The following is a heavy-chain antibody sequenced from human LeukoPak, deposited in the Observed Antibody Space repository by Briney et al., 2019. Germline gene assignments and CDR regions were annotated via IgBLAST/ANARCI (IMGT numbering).Heavy chain of an antibody. D-gene: IGHD3-22*01. J-gene: IGHJ3*02. CDR3: ARDNYYDNAFDI. V-gene: IGHV4-59*01. Sequence: PSETLSLTCTVSGGSISSYYWSWIRQPPGKGLEWIGYIYYSGSTNYNPSLKSRVTISVDTSKNRFSLKPSSVTAADTAVYYCARDNYYDNAFDIWGQGTMVTVSS. CDR1: GGSISSYY. CDR2: IYYSGST.